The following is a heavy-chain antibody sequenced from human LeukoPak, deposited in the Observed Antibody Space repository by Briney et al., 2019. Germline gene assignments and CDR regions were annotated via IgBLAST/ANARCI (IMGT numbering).Heavy chain of an antibody. V-gene: IGHV4-59*01. CDR3: AREYKRRYSSSWYEFDY. CDR2: IYYSGST. Sequence: SETLSLTCTVSGVSISSYYWSWIRQPPGKGLEWIGYIYYSGSTNYNPSLKSRVTISVDTSKNQFSLKLSSVTAADTAVYYCAREYKRRYSSSWYEFDYWGQGTLVTVSS. D-gene: IGHD6-13*01. J-gene: IGHJ4*02. CDR1: GVSISSYY.